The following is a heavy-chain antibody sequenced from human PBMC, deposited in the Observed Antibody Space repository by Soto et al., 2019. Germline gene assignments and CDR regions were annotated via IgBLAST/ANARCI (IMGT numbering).Heavy chain of an antibody. Sequence: GGSLRLSCAASGFTFSGSAMHWVRQASGKGLEWVGRIKSKTDGGTTDYAAPVKGRFTISRDDSKNTLFLQMNSLKNEDTAVYYCTTVRIAVADYYYYYGMDVWGQGTTVTVSS. D-gene: IGHD6-19*01. CDR2: IKSKTDGGTT. J-gene: IGHJ6*02. CDR3: TTVRIAVADYYYYYGMDV. CDR1: GFTFSGSA. V-gene: IGHV3-15*01.